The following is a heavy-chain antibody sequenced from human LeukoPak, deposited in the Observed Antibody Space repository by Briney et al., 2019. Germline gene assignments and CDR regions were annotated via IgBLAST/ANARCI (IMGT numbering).Heavy chain of an antibody. Sequence: TGGSLRLSCAASGFTFDDYGMSWVRQAPGKGLEWVSGINWNGGSTAYEDSVKGRFTISRDNAKNSLYLQMNSLRAEDTAFYYCARDHPYMSANYYRTAFHIWGQGTMVTVSS. V-gene: IGHV3-20*04. CDR2: INWNGGST. J-gene: IGHJ3*02. CDR3: ARDHPYMSANYYRTAFHI. D-gene: IGHD1-26*01. CDR1: GFTFDDYG.